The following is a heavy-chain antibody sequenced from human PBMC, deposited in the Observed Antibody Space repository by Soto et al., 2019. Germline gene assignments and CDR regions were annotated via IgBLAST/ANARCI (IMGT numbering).Heavy chain of an antibody. CDR1: GGSLSSSNYY. J-gene: IGHJ4*02. V-gene: IGHV4-61*01. Sequence: SETLSLTCTVSGGSLSSSNYYWSLIRQPPXKXLEWIGYIYKSGSTKYNHSIESRVSMSIETYKYQFSLQMTSVKAEDTDVYYCARIRRSPSYYDNNGYQFDYWGPGTLVTVSS. CDR2: IYKSGST. CDR3: ARIRRSPSYYDNNGYQFDY. D-gene: IGHD3-22*01.